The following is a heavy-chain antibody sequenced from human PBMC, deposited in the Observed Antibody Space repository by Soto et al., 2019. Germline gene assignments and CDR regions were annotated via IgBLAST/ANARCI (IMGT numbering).Heavy chain of an antibody. V-gene: IGHV4-34*01. CDR3: ARVRGRRITMVRGVIRPFDY. J-gene: IGHJ4*02. CDR2: INHSGST. CDR1: GGSFSGYY. Sequence: SETLSLTCAVYGGSFSGYYWSWIRQPPGKGLEWIGEINHSGSTNYNPSLKSRVTISVDTSKNQFSLKLGSVTAADTAVYYCARVRGRRITMVRGVIRPFDYWGQGTLVTVSS. D-gene: IGHD3-10*01.